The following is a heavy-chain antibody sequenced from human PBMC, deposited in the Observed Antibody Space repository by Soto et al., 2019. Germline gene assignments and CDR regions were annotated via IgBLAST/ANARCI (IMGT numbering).Heavy chain of an antibody. CDR1: GFTFTSSA. J-gene: IGHJ6*02. CDR2: IVAGSDNT. Sequence: GASVNVSCKTSGFTFTSSAIQWVRQARGQRLEWIGWIVAGSDNTNYAQKFQERVTITRDLSTNTIYMDLSGLRSEDTAVYYCVASPSFLQNYYYGAMDVWGQGTTVTVSS. V-gene: IGHV1-58*02. CDR3: VASPSFLQNYYYGAMDV.